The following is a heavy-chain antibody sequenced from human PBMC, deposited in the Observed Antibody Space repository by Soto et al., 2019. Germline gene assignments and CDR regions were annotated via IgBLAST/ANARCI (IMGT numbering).Heavy chain of an antibody. D-gene: IGHD3-3*01. CDR3: ARGYDFWSGSHYYGMDV. CDR2: ISAYNGNT. Sequence: ASVKVSCKASGYTFTSYGISWVRQAPGQGLEWMGWISAYNGNTNYAQKLQGRVTMTTDTSTSTAYMELRSLRSDDTAVYYCARGYDFWSGSHYYGMDVWRHGTTVTVSS. CDR1: GYTFTSYG. J-gene: IGHJ6*02. V-gene: IGHV1-18*04.